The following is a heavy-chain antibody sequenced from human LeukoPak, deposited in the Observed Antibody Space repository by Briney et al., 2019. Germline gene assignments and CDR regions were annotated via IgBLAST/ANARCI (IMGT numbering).Heavy chain of an antibody. CDR1: GGSFSGYY. J-gene: IGHJ4*02. CDR3: ARPYYDILTGSSHFDY. D-gene: IGHD3-9*01. Sequence: SETLSLTCAVYGGSFSGYYWSWIRQPPGKGLEWIGEINHSGSTNYNPSLKSRVTISVDTSKNQFSLKLSSVTAADTAVYYCARPYYDILTGSSHFDYWGQGTLVTVSS. V-gene: IGHV4-34*01. CDR2: INHSGST.